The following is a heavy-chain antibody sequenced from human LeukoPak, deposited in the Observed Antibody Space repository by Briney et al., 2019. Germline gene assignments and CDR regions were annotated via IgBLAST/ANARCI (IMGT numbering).Heavy chain of an antibody. CDR1: GGFISSGGYY. Sequence: SETLSLTCVVSGGFISSGGYYWGWIRHPPEKGLEWIGSVHHSGITYYSTSLKSRVTISVDKSKNQFSLELTSVTAADTAVYYCARNPSNYYDSSGRMGAFDVWGQGTMVTVSS. J-gene: IGHJ3*01. V-gene: IGHV4-39*01. CDR2: VHHSGIT. CDR3: ARNPSNYYDSSGRMGAFDV. D-gene: IGHD3-22*01.